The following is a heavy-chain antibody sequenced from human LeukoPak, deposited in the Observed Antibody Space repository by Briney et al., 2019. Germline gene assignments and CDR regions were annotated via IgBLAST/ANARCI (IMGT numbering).Heavy chain of an antibody. CDR3: ARVRRDGYNSPDY. J-gene: IGHJ4*02. CDR2: IYYSGST. Sequence: SETLSLTCTVSGGSITSYYWSWIQQPPGKGLECIGYIYYSGSTYYNPSLKSRVTISVDTSKNQFSLKLSSVTAADTAVYYCARVRRDGYNSPDYWGQGTLVPVSS. V-gene: IGHV4-59*01. D-gene: IGHD5-24*01. CDR1: GGSITSYY.